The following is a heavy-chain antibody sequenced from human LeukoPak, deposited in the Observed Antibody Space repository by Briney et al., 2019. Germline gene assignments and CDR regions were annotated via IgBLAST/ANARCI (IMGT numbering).Heavy chain of an antibody. D-gene: IGHD3-3*01. CDR3: AKDQYDFWSGYSGPDAFDI. CDR2: ISGSGGST. CDR1: GFTFSSYA. V-gene: IGHV3-23*01. Sequence: GGSLRLSCAASGFTFSSYAMSWVRQAPGKGLEWVSAISGSGGSTYYADSVKGRFTISRDSSKNTLYLQMNSLRAEDTAVYYCAKDQYDFWSGYSGPDAFDIWGQGTMVTVSS. J-gene: IGHJ3*02.